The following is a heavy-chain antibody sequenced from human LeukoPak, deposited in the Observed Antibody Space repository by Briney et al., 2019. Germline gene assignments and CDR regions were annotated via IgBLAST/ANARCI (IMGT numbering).Heavy chain of an antibody. Sequence: GGSLRLSCAASGFTFSENYMSWIRQAPGKGLEWVSYISGSGSTIYYADSVKGRFTISRDNAKNSLYLQMNSLRAEDTAVYYRARDHNRFDPWGQGTLVTVSS. CDR2: ISGSGSTI. CDR1: GFTFSENY. J-gene: IGHJ5*02. CDR3: ARDHNRFDP. V-gene: IGHV3-11*01.